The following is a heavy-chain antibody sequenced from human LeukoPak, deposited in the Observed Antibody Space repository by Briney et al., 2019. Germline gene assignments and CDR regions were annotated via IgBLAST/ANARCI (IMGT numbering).Heavy chain of an antibody. D-gene: IGHD6-13*01. Sequence: ASVKVSCKASGYTFTDFYMHWVRQAPGQGLEWMGWSNPNSGGRNYAQKFQGRVTMTRDTSISTACMELSRLRSDDTAVYYCARARRSSWYGDAFDIWGQGTMVTVSS. CDR1: GYTFTDFY. CDR3: ARARRSSWYGDAFDI. V-gene: IGHV1-2*02. J-gene: IGHJ3*02. CDR2: SNPNSGGR.